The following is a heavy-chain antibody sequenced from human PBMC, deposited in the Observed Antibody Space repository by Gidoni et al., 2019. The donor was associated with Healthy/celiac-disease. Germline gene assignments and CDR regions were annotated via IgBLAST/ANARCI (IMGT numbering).Heavy chain of an antibody. D-gene: IGHD3-22*01. CDR1: GFTFSSYA. CDR3: ATEDYYYDSSGYPGGYFDY. Sequence: EVPLLESGGGLVQPGGSLRLSCAASGFTFSSYAMSWVRQAPGKGLEWVSAISGSGGSTYYADSVKGRFTISRDNSKNTLYLQMNSLRAEDTAVYYCATEDYYYDSSGYPGGYFDYWGQGTLVTVSS. CDR2: ISGSGGST. J-gene: IGHJ4*02. V-gene: IGHV3-23*01.